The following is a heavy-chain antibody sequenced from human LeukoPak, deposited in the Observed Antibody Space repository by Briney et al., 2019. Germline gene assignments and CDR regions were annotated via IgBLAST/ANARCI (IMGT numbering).Heavy chain of an antibody. Sequence: SETLSLTCTVSGGSISSSSYYWGWIRQPPGKGLEWIGSIYYSGSTYYNPSLKSRVTISVDTSKNQFSLKLSSVTAADTAVYYCASCLLWLGELHNWFDPWGQGTLVTVSS. J-gene: IGHJ5*02. D-gene: IGHD3-10*01. CDR2: IYYSGST. CDR3: ASCLLWLGELHNWFDP. CDR1: GGSISSSSYY. V-gene: IGHV4-39*07.